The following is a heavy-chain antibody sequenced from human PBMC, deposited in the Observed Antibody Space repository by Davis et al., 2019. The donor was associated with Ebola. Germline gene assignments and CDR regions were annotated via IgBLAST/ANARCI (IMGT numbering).Heavy chain of an antibody. CDR2: IKQDGSEK. Sequence: GESLKISCAASGFTFSSYWMSWVRQAPGKGLEWVANIKQDGSEKYYVDSVKGRFTISRDNAKNSLYLQMNSLRAEDTAVYYCASENHVVPAALDYYYGMDVWGQGTTVTVSS. V-gene: IGHV3-7*03. CDR1: GFTFSSYW. J-gene: IGHJ6*02. CDR3: ASENHVVPAALDYYYGMDV. D-gene: IGHD2-2*01.